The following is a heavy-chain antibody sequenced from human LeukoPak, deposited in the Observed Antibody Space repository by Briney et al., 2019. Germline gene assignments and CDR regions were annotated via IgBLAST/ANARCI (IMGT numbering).Heavy chain of an antibody. CDR1: GGSISTSNYY. D-gene: IGHD3-10*01. V-gene: IGHV4-39*07. J-gene: IGHJ6*03. CDR3: ARGPRITMVRGGQWYYYMDV. CDR2: IFYSGST. Sequence: NPSETLSLTCTVSGGSISTSNYYWGWIRQPPGKGLEWIGNIFYSGSTYYSPSLKSRVTISLDTSRNQFSLKLTSVTAADTAVYYCARGPRITMVRGGQWYYYMDVWGKGTTVTIYS.